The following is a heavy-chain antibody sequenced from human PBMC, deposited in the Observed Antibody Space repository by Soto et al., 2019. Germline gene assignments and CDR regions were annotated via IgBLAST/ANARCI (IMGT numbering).Heavy chain of an antibody. V-gene: IGHV4-39*01. Sequence: QLQLQESGPGLVKPSETLSLTCTVSGGSISSSSYYWGWIRQPPGKGLEWIGSIYYSGSTYYNPSLKSRVTISVDTSKNQFTLKLSSVTAADTAVYYCARLTYYYDANWFDPWGQGTLVTVSS. CDR1: GGSISSSSYY. CDR2: IYYSGST. D-gene: IGHD3-22*01. CDR3: ARLTYYYDANWFDP. J-gene: IGHJ5*02.